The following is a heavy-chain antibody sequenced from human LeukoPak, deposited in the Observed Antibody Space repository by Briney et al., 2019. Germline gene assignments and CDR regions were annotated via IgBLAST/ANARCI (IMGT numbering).Heavy chain of an antibody. V-gene: IGHV4-4*07. D-gene: IGHD6-13*01. CDR1: GGSISSYY. CDR2: IYTSGST. CDR3: ARDRRYSSSWLFDY. J-gene: IGHJ4*02. Sequence: PSETLSLTCTVSGGSISSYYWSWIRQPAGKGLEWIGRIYTSGSTNYNPSLKSRVTMSVDTSENQFSLKLSSVTAADTAVYYCARDRRYSSSWLFDYWGQGTLVTVSS.